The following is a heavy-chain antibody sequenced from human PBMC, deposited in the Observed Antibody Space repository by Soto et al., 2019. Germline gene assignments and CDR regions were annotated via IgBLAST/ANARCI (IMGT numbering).Heavy chain of an antibody. D-gene: IGHD2-2*01. J-gene: IGHJ4*02. CDR1: GGSISSGGYY. CDR3: ARVPRRSTSWYFDY. V-gene: IGHV4-31*03. Sequence: PSETLSLTCTVSGGSISSGGYYWSWIRQHPGKGLEWIGYIYHSGSTYYNPSLKSRVTISVDTSKNQFSLKLSSVTAADTAVYYCARVPRRSTSWYFDYWGQGTLVTVSS. CDR2: IYHSGST.